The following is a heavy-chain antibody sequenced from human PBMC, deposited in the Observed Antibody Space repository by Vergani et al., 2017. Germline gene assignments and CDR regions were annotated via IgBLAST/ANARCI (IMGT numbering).Heavy chain of an antibody. Sequence: QVQLVESGGGVVQPGESLRLSCEASGCPFSTYGMHWVRQAPGKGLEWVAFKQKDGIDNFYANSVRGRFTISSEISKNTLYLEMNSLSAEDTALYHCVKDHPVFDEWGRGTLVSVS. CDR2: KQKDGIDN. V-gene: IGHV3-30*02. CDR3: VKDHPVFDE. J-gene: IGHJ4*02. CDR1: GCPFSTYG.